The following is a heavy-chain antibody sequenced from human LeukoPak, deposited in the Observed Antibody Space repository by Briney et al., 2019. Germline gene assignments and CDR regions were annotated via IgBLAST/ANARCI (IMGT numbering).Heavy chain of an antibody. V-gene: IGHV4-34*01. CDR3: ARGADYVWGSYRCWFDP. J-gene: IGHJ5*02. D-gene: IGHD3-16*02. Sequence: PSETLSLTCAVYGGSFSGYYWSWIRQPPGKGLEWIGEINHSGSTNYNPSLKSRVTISVDTSKNQFSLKLSSVTAADTAVYYCARGADYVWGSYRCWFDPWGQGTLVTVPS. CDR1: GGSFSGYY. CDR2: INHSGST.